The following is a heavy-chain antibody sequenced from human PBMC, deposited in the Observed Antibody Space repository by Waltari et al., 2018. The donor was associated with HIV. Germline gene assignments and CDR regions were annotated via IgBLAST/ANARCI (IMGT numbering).Heavy chain of an antibody. CDR1: GATFSNYA. V-gene: IGHV1-69*04. J-gene: IGHJ5*02. Sequence: QVQLVHSGAAVVKSGFEVRVSCMASGATFSNYAISWVCQAPGQGLEWMGRIIPILGIANYAQKFQGRVTITADKSTSTAYMELSSLRSEDTAVYYWAKGGIAAAGVWFDPWGQGTLVTVSS. CDR3: AKGGIAAAGVWFDP. CDR2: IIPILGIA. D-gene: IGHD6-13*01.